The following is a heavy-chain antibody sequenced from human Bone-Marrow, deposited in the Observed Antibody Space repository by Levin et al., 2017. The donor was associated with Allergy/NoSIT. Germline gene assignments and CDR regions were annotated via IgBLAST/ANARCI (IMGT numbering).Heavy chain of an antibody. D-gene: IGHD3-10*01. V-gene: IGHV3-53*01. CDR2: IYSGGST. J-gene: IGHJ4*02. CDR3: ARGWFGELLSH. CDR1: GFTVSSNY. Sequence: GGSLRLSCAASGFTVSSNYMSWVRQAPGKGPEWVSVIYSGGSTYYADSVKGRFTISRVNSKNTLYLQMNSLRAEDTAVYYCARGWFGELLSHWGQGTLVTVSS.